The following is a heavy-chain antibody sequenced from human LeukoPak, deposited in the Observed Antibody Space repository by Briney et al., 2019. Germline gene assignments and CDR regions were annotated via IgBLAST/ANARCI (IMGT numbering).Heavy chain of an antibody. D-gene: IGHD3-22*01. Sequence: ASVRVSCKASGYTFTRDYIHWMRQGPGQGLEWMGVINLGGGSTVYAQKFQGRVTMTRDTSTSTVYMELNSLRSEDTAVYYCARDSSLFYESSGFHYTHFDYWGQGTLVTVSS. J-gene: IGHJ4*02. CDR1: GYTFTRDY. CDR2: INLGGGST. CDR3: ARDSSLFYESSGFHYTHFDY. V-gene: IGHV1-46*01.